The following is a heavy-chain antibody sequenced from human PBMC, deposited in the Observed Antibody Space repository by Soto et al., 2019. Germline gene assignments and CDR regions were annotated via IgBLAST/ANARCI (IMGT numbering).Heavy chain of an antibody. Sequence: SETLSLTCAVHGGSFSAYYWSWIRQPPGKGLEWIGEINHSGTMKYNPSLKSRVTISIDTSKNEFFLKLSSVTAADTAMYYCARGLGLGAILNYFDTWGQGALVTVSS. CDR2: INHSGTM. J-gene: IGHJ5*02. CDR1: GGSFSAYY. CDR3: ARGLGLGAILNYFDT. D-gene: IGHD2-21*01. V-gene: IGHV4-34*01.